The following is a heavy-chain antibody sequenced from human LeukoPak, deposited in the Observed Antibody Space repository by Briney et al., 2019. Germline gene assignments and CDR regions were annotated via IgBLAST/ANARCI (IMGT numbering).Heavy chain of an antibody. V-gene: IGHV1-18*01. D-gene: IGHD3-22*01. CDR3: ARGSSSLAPWYYDSSGSLQP. J-gene: IGHJ1*01. CDR2: ISAYDGNT. Sequence: VGSVKVSCKASGYTFTSYGISWVRQAPGQGLEWRVWISAYDGNTNYAQKIQGRVTTTPDTSTSTAYMELRSLTSDDTAVYYCARGSSSLAPWYYDSSGSLQPWGPGTPVTASS. CDR1: GYTFTSYG.